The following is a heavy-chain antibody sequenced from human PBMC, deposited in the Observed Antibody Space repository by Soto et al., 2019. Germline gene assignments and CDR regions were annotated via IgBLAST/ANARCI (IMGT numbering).Heavy chain of an antibody. CDR1: GYTFTSYA. Sequence: GASVKVSCKASGYTFTSYAMHWVRQAPGQRLEWMGWINAGNGNTKYSQKFQGRVTITRDTSASTAYTELSSLRSEDTAVYYCARGLNGYSHYFDYWGQGTLVTVSS. CDR3: ARGLNGYSHYFDY. J-gene: IGHJ4*02. CDR2: INAGNGNT. V-gene: IGHV1-3*01. D-gene: IGHD5-18*01.